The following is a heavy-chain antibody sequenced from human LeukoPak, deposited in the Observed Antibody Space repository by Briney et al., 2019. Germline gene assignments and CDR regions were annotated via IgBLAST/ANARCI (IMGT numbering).Heavy chain of an antibody. CDR2: ISASGGST. J-gene: IGHJ4*02. CDR1: GFTFSNYA. V-gene: IGHV3-23*01. Sequence: GGSLRLSCAASGFTFSNYAMSWVRQAPGKGLEWVSVISASGGSTYYADSVKGGRFTISRDNSKNTLYLQMNSLRAEDTAVYYCAKDKTDFDYWGQGTLVTVSS. CDR3: AKDKTDFDY.